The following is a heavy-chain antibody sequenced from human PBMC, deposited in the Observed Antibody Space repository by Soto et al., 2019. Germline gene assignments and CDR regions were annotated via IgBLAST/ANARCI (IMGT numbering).Heavy chain of an antibody. CDR1: GYTFTSYG. Sequence: QVQLVQSGAEVKKPGASVKVSCKASGYTFTSYGISWVRQAPGQGLEWMGWISAYNGNTNYAQKLQGRVTMTTDTXTXXADMELRSLRSDDTAVYYCARDNGAVAGLLNWFDPWGQGTLVTVSS. D-gene: IGHD6-19*01. CDR2: ISAYNGNT. V-gene: IGHV1-18*01. J-gene: IGHJ5*02. CDR3: ARDNGAVAGLLNWFDP.